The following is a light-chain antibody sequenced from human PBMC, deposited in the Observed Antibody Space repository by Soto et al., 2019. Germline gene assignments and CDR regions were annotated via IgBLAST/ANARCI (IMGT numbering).Light chain of an antibody. Sequence: IMLTQSPATLSLSPGERAIFSCRASQRLDSSYLAWYQQKPGQAPRLLIYGASTRAPGFPARFSGSGSGTDFTLTISSLQPDDFATYYCQHYNSYSEAFGQGTKVDIK. CDR1: QRLDSSY. V-gene: IGKV3D-7*01. CDR3: QHYNSYSEA. J-gene: IGKJ1*01. CDR2: GAS.